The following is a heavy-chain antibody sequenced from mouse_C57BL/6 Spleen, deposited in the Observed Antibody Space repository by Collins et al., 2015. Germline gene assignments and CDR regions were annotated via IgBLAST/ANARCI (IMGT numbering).Heavy chain of an antibody. CDR2: ISYSGST. Sequence: DVQLQESGPGLVKPSQSLSLTCTVTGYSITSDYAWNWIRQFPGNKLGWMGYISYSGSTSYNPSLKSRISITRDTSKNQFFLQLNSVTTEDTATYYCARSPIYYGNPWFAYWGQGTLVTVSA. J-gene: IGHJ3*01. V-gene: IGHV3-2*02. D-gene: IGHD2-1*01. CDR1: GYSITSDYA. CDR3: ARSPIYYGNPWFAY.